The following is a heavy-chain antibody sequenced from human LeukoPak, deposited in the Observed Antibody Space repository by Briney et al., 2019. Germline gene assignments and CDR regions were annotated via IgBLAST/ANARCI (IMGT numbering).Heavy chain of an antibody. Sequence: GGSLRLSCAASGFTFSSYAMHWVRQAPGKGLEWVAVTSFDGGNKFYADSVKGRFTITRDNSKNTLYLQMNSLRAEDTAVYYCARGFRITMIVVVITGFDYWGQGTLVTVSS. D-gene: IGHD3-22*01. J-gene: IGHJ4*02. CDR3: ARGFRITMIVVVITGFDY. V-gene: IGHV3-30*04. CDR2: TSFDGGNK. CDR1: GFTFSSYA.